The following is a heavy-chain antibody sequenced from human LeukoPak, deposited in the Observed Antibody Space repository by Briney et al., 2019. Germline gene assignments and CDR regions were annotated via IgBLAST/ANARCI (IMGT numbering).Heavy chain of an antibody. CDR1: GGSFSSYY. CDR3: ARGLEYDFWSGNYSDGFDK. Sequence: SETLSLTCAVYGGSFSSYYWSWIRQPPGKGLEWIGEINNSGSGNYNPYLKSRVTMSLDTSKNQCSLQLKSLTAADTAVYYCARGLEYDFWSGNYSDGFDKWGHGTMVTASP. CDR2: INNSGSG. J-gene: IGHJ3*02. V-gene: IGHV4-34*01. D-gene: IGHD3-3*01.